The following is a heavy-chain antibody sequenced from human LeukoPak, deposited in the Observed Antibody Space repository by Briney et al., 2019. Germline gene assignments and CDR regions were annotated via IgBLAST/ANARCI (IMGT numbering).Heavy chain of an antibody. CDR3: TKGGYSTSWYWIY. CDR1: GFTFSSYG. CDR2: ISYDGSNK. D-gene: IGHD2-2*01. J-gene: IGHJ4*02. V-gene: IGHV3-30*18. Sequence: GRSLRLSCAASGFTFSSYGMHWVRQAPGKGLEWVAVISYDGSNKYYADSVKGRFTISRDNSKNTLYLQMNSLRAEDTAVYHCTKGGYSTSWYWIYWGQGTLVTVSS.